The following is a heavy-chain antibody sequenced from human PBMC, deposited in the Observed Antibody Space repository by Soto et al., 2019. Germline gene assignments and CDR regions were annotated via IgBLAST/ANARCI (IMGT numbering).Heavy chain of an antibody. J-gene: IGHJ5*02. CDR1: GSSVSGDGSH. CDR3: ARWPGDYYDSSGYYGVDP. Sequence: TLSLSCLVSGSSVSGDGSHCSWVPQHPGKGLEVIWYIHNSGKTYSYPSLQSRLAISIDTSKNQFSLKLSSVTAAHTAVYYCARWPGDYYDSSGYYGVDPWGQGALVTFSS. CDR2: IHNSGKT. V-gene: IGHV4-31*03. D-gene: IGHD3-22*01.